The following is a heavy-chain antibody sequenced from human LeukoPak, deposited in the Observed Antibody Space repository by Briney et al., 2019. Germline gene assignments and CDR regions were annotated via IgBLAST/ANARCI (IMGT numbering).Heavy chain of an antibody. V-gene: IGHV3-48*03. CDR1: GFTFSSYE. CDR2: ISSSGSTI. Sequence: PGGSLRLSCAASGFTFSSYEMNWVRQAPAKGLEWVSYISSSGSTIYYADSVKGRFTISRDNAKDSLYLQMNSLSAEDTAVYYCARDRAVAGTGDYYGMDVWGQGTTVTVSS. CDR3: ARDRAVAGTGDYYGMDV. J-gene: IGHJ6*02. D-gene: IGHD6-19*01.